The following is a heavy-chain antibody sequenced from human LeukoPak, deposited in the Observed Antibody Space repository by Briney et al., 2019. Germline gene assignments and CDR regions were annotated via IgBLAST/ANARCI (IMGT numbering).Heavy chain of an antibody. CDR1: GYTFTGYY. V-gene: IGHV1-2*02. Sequence: ASVKVSCKASGYTFTGYYMHWVRQAPGQGLEWMGWINPNSGGTNYAQKFQGRVTMTRDTSISTAYMELSRLRSDDTAVYYCARNIWFGESADAFDIWGQGTMVTVSS. J-gene: IGHJ3*02. CDR3: ARNIWFGESADAFDI. CDR2: INPNSGGT. D-gene: IGHD3-10*01.